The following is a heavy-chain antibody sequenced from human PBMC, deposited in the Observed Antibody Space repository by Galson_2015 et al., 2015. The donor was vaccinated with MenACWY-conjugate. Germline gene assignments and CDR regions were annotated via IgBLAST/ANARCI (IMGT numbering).Heavy chain of an antibody. CDR2: IIPIFGTA. CDR3: AGRMDYDILTGYSDGAPNWFDP. J-gene: IGHJ5*02. Sequence: SVKVSCKVSGYTLTELSMHWVRQAPGKGLEWMGGIIPIFGTANYAQKFQGRVTITADESTSTAYMELSSLRSEDTAVYYCAGRMDYDILTGYSDGAPNWFDPWGQGTLVTVSS. CDR1: GYTLTELS. V-gene: IGHV1-69*13. D-gene: IGHD3-9*01.